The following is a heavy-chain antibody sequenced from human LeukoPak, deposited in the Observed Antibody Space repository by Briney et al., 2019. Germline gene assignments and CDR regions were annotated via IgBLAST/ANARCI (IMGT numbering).Heavy chain of an antibody. CDR1: GYSISSDYY. CDR2: IYHSGST. D-gene: IGHD1-26*01. Sequence: SETPSLTCTVSGYSISSDYYWGWIRQPPGKGLEWIGSIYHSGSTYYNPSFKSRVTISVDTSKDQFSLKLSSVTAADTAVYFCARVGIDSGSFADFDYWGQGTLVTVSS. CDR3: ARVGIDSGSFADFDY. V-gene: IGHV4-38-2*02. J-gene: IGHJ4*02.